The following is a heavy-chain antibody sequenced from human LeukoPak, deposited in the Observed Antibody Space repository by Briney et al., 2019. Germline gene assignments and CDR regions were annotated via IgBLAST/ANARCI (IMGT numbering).Heavy chain of an antibody. CDR1: GGSITSGGYF. CDR3: ATDTLVAASRYYYYRMDV. Sequence: SQTLSLTCTVSGGSITSGGYFWSWIRQYPGKGLKWIGYISYSGSTNYNPSLKSRVTILVDTSKSQFSLNLSSVTAADTAVYYCATDTLVAASRYYYYRMDVWGQGTTVTVSS. CDR2: ISYSGST. D-gene: IGHD6-25*01. J-gene: IGHJ6*02. V-gene: IGHV4-31*03.